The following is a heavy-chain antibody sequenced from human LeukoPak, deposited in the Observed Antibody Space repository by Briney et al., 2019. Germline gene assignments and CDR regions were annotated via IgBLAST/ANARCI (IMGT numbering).Heavy chain of an antibody. V-gene: IGHV4-34*01. CDR1: GGSFSGYY. Sequence: KSSETLSLTCAVYGGSFSGYYWSWIRQPPGKGLEWIGEINHSGSTNYNPSLKSRVTISVDTSKNQFSLKLSSVTAADTGVYYCASTYQRWLQSIWGQGTLVTVSS. J-gene: IGHJ4*02. CDR3: ASTYQRWLQSI. D-gene: IGHD5-24*01. CDR2: INHSGST.